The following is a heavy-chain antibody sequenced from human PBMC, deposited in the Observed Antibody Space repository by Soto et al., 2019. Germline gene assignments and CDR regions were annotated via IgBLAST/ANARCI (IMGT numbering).Heavy chain of an antibody. D-gene: IGHD3-16*02. J-gene: IGHJ4*02. CDR3: ARDEFSLTFYDYVWGSYRDKYYVDY. Sequence: QVQLVQSGAEVKKPGASVKVSCKASGYTFTSYGISWVRQAPGQGLEWMGWISAYNGNTNYAQKLQGRVTMTTDTSTSTAYMELRSLRSDDTAVYYCARDEFSLTFYDYVWGSYRDKYYVDYWGQGTLVTVSS. V-gene: IGHV1-18*01. CDR2: ISAYNGNT. CDR1: GYTFTSYG.